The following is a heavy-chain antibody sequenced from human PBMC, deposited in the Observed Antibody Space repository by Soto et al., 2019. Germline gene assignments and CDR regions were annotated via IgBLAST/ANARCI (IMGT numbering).Heavy chain of an antibody. CDR1: ELTVSSNY. V-gene: IGHV3-66*01. J-gene: IGHJ4*02. CDR2: IYSDGRT. Sequence: EVQLVESGGDLVQPGGSLRLFCAASELTVSSNYMSWVRQAPGKGLEWVSIIYSDGRTLYADSVKGRFTISRDNSKNTLFLQMNSLRAEDTALYYCARAPAITTNYDCWGQGTLVTVSS. D-gene: IGHD4-4*01. CDR3: ARAPAITTNYDC.